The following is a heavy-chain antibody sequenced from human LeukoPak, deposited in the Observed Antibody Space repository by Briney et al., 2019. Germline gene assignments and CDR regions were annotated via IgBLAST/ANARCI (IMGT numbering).Heavy chain of an antibody. J-gene: IGHJ4*02. CDR3: AREGYSGSDSNL. Sequence: SETLSLTCTVSGGSISSYCWSWIRQPPGKRLEWIGYIYHSGSTNYNPSLKSRLTISVDTSKNQFSLMLSSVTAADTAVYYCAREGYSGSDSNLWGQGTLVTVSS. CDR1: GGSISSYC. V-gene: IGHV4-59*01. D-gene: IGHD5-12*01. CDR2: IYHSGST.